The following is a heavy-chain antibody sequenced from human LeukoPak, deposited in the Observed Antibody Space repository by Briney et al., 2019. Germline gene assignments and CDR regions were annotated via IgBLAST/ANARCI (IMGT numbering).Heavy chain of an antibody. J-gene: IGHJ4*02. CDR1: GGSISSRSYY. D-gene: IGHD6-19*01. V-gene: IGHV4-39*07. CDR2: IYYSGST. CDR3: ARTTYQWHEKYYFDY. Sequence: SETLSLTCTVSGGSISSRSYYWGWIRQSPGKGLEWIGSIYYSGSTNYNPSLKSRVTISVDTSKNQFSLKLSSVTAADTAVYYCARTTYQWHEKYYFDYWGQGTLVTVSS.